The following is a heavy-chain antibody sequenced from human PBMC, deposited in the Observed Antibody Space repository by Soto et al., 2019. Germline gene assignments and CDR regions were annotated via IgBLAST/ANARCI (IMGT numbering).Heavy chain of an antibody. CDR2: MYPGDSDI. J-gene: IGHJ4*02. Sequence: GESLKISCKGSGYIFTNYWIGWVRQMPGKGLEWMGIMYPGDSDIRYSPSFQGQVTISADRSISTAYLQWSSLKASDTAMYYCARHRGHSFGYADSWGQGTPVTVSS. D-gene: IGHD5-18*01. CDR3: ARHRGHSFGYADS. V-gene: IGHV5-51*01. CDR1: GYIFTNYW.